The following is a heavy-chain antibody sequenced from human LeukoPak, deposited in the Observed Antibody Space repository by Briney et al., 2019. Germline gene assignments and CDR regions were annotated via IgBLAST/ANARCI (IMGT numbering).Heavy chain of an antibody. CDR1: GFSLSTNAVG. CDR2: IYGNDDK. D-gene: IGHD1-26*01. V-gene: IGHV2-5*01. J-gene: IGHJ4*02. CDR3: AHRRGIVGHGYYFDY. Sequence: GPTLVHPTQTPTLTCTFSGFSLSTNAVGVGWIRQPPGKALEWLALIYGNDDKRYSPSLKSRLTITKDTSKNQVVLTMTNMDPVDTATYYCAHRRGIVGHGYYFDYWGQGTLVTVSS.